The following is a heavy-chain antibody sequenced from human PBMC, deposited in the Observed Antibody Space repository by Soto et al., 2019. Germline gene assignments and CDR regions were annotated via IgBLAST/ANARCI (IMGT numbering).Heavy chain of an antibody. CDR2: INAGNGNT. CDR3: ARAGFLLELL. J-gene: IGHJ4*02. CDR1: GYTFTSYA. D-gene: IGHD1-7*01. V-gene: IGHV1-3*01. Sequence: ASVKVSCKASGYTFTSYAMHWVRQAPGQRLEWMGWINAGNGNTKCSQKFQGRVTITRDTSASTAYMELSSLRSEDTAVYYCARAGFLLELLWGQGTLVTVSS.